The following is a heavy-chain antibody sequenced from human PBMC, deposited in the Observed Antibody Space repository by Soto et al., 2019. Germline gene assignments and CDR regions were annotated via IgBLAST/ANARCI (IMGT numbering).Heavy chain of an antibody. CDR3: ARDLDDYVWGSYRYSRFGFDY. D-gene: IGHD3-16*02. Sequence: SLRLSCAASGFTFSSYAMHWVRQAPGKGLEWVAVISYDGSNKYYADSVKGRFTISRDNSKNTLYLQMNSLRAEDTAVYYCARDLDDYVWGSYRYSRFGFDYWGQGTLVTVSS. V-gene: IGHV3-30-3*01. CDR2: ISYDGSNK. J-gene: IGHJ4*02. CDR1: GFTFSSYA.